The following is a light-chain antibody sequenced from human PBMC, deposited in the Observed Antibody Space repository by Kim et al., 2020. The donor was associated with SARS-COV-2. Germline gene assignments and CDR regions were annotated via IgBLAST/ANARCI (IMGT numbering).Light chain of an antibody. V-gene: IGKV1-12*01. Sequence: DVQMTQSPSSVSASVGDTVSITCRASQRCSTYLSWYQQKPGKAPRLLIYGASSLHDGVPSRFSGSGSGTDFTLTITNLQPEDFATDVCQQALTFPLTFGGGTKVDIK. CDR1: QRCSTY. CDR3: QQALTFPLT. J-gene: IGKJ4*01. CDR2: GAS.